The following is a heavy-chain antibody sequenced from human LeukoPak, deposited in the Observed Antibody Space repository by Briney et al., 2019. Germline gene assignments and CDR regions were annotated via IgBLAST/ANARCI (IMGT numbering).Heavy chain of an antibody. Sequence: GASVKVSCKASGGTFSSYATSWVRQAPGQGLEWMGGIIPIFGTANYAQKLQGRVTMTTDTSTSTAYMELRSLRSDDTAVYYCARDHGEAPDRFDPWGQGTLVTVSS. CDR1: GGTFSSYA. D-gene: IGHD3-3*01. CDR2: IIPIFGTA. V-gene: IGHV1-69*05. J-gene: IGHJ5*02. CDR3: ARDHGEAPDRFDP.